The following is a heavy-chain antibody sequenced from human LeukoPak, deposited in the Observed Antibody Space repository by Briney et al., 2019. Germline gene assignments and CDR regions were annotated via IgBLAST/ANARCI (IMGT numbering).Heavy chain of an antibody. CDR3: AKDLEGVAGEIDY. J-gene: IGHJ4*02. CDR2: ISYDGSNK. CDR1: GFTFSSYA. Sequence: PGGSLRLSCAASGFTFSSYAMHWVRQAPGKGLGWVAVISYDGSNKYYADSVKGRFTISRDNSKNTLYLQMNSLRAEDTAVYYCAKDLEGVAGEIDYWGQGALVTVSS. D-gene: IGHD6-19*01. V-gene: IGHV3-30*04.